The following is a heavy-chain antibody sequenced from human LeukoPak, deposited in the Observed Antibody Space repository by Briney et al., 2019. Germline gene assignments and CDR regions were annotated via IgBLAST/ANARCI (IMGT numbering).Heavy chain of an antibody. J-gene: IGHJ4*02. V-gene: IGHV1-69*04. CDR1: GGTFSSYA. Sequence: GASVKVSCKASGGTFSSYALIWVRQAPGQGLEWMGTIIPIVGIANYAQKFQGRVTITAGKSTSTAYMELSSLRSEDTAVYYCARDGEMATIYFDYWGQGTLVTVSS. CDR3: ARDGEMATIYFDY. CDR2: IIPIVGIA. D-gene: IGHD5-24*01.